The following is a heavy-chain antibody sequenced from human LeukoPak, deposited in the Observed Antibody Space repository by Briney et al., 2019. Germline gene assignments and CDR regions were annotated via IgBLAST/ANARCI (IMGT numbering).Heavy chain of an antibody. CDR3: ARGPVRDYSNY. J-gene: IGHJ4*02. CDR2: IYYSGST. V-gene: IGHV4-31*03. Sequence: PSETLSLTCTVSGVSISSGGYYWSWIRQHPGKGLEWIGYIYYSGSTYYNPSLKSRLTISLDTSSNRFSMKLNSVTAADTAVYYCARGPVRDYSNYWGQGTLVTVSS. CDR1: GVSISSGGYY. D-gene: IGHD4-11*01.